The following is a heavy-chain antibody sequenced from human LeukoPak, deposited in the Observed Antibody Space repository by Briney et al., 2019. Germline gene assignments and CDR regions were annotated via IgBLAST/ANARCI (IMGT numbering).Heavy chain of an antibody. CDR2: INPSGGST. Sequence: ASVKVSCKASGYTFTSYYMHWVRQAPGQGLEWMGIINPSGGSTSYAQKFQGRVTMTRDMSTSTVYMELSSLRSEDTAVYYCAREGSDTLTDYYYYMDVWGKGTTVTVSS. J-gene: IGHJ6*03. CDR3: AREGSDTLTDYYYYMDV. D-gene: IGHD3-9*01. V-gene: IGHV1-46*01. CDR1: GYTFTSYY.